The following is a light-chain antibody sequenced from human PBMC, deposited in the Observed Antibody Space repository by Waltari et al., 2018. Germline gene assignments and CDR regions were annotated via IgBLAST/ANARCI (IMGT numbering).Light chain of an antibody. CDR2: AAS. J-gene: IGKJ4*01. V-gene: IGKV1-39*01. CDR1: QRISVF. CDR3: QQSYSTPLT. Sequence: DIQMTPSPSSLSASVGYRVTITCRTSQRISVFLNWYQQKPGKAPKLLIYAASTLHIGVPSRFSGSGSGTDFTLTINNLQPEDFATYSCQQSYSTPLTFGGGTRVEIK.